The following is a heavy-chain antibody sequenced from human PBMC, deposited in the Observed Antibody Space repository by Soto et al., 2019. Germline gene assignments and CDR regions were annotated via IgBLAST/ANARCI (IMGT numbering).Heavy chain of an antibody. V-gene: IGHV3-30*18. Sequence: QVQLVESGGGVVQPGRSLRLSCAASGFTFSSYGMHWVRQAPGKGLEWVAVISYDGSNKYYADSVKGRFTISRDNSKNTLYLQMNSLRAEDTAVYYCAKDQGYSYGYTSWYYYGMDVWGQGTTVTVSS. J-gene: IGHJ6*02. CDR1: GFTFSSYG. CDR2: ISYDGSNK. D-gene: IGHD5-18*01. CDR3: AKDQGYSYGYTSWYYYGMDV.